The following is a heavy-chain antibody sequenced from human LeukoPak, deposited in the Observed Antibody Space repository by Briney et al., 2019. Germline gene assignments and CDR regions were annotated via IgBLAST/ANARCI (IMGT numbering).Heavy chain of an antibody. CDR2: INPDSGGT. J-gene: IGHJ4*02. Sequence: ASVKVSCKASGYTFTGYYMHWVRQAPGQGLEWMGWINPDSGGTNYAQKFQGRVTMTRDTSITTAYMELSRLTSDDTAVYYCARIFIAVAGDYFDYWGQGTLVTVSS. CDR1: GYTFTGYY. V-gene: IGHV1-2*02. D-gene: IGHD6-19*01. CDR3: ARIFIAVAGDYFDY.